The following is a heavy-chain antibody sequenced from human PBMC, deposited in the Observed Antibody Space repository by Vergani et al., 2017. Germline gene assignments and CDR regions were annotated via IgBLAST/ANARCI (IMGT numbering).Heavy chain of an antibody. D-gene: IGHD1-26*01. CDR1: GFTFSSYA. CDR3: ARGEGVFDY. Sequence: QVQLVESGGGVVQPGRSLRLSCAASGFTFSSYAMHWVRQAPGKGLEWVAVISYDGSNKYYADSVKGRFTISRDNSKNTLYLQMNSLRAEDTAVYYCARGEGVFDYWGQGTLVTVSS. V-gene: IGHV3-30-3*01. CDR2: ISYDGSNK. J-gene: IGHJ4*02.